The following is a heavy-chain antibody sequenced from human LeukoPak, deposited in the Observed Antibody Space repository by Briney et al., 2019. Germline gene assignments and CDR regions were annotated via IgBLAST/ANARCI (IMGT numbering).Heavy chain of an antibody. CDR2: IYYSGST. Sequence: GSLRLSCAASGFTFSSYSMNWVRQPPGKGLEWIGSIYYSGSTYYNPSLKSRVTISVDTSKNQFSLKLSSVTAADTAVYYCARISSIAAAGIQYYYYGMDVWGQGTTVTVSS. D-gene: IGHD6-13*01. CDR3: ARISSIAAAGIQYYYYGMDV. J-gene: IGHJ6*02. V-gene: IGHV4-39*01. CDR1: GFTFSSYSMN.